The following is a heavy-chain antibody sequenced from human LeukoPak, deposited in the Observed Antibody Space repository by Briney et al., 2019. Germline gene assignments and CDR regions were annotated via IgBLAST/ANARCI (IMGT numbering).Heavy chain of an antibody. Sequence: GGSLRLSCAASGFTFSSYSMNWVRQAPGKGLEWVSSISSSSSYIYYADSVKGRFTISRDNAKNSLYLQTNSLRAEDTAVYYCARDSPPYYDFWSGYYIDYWGQGTLVTVSS. D-gene: IGHD3-3*01. CDR2: ISSSSSYI. CDR1: GFTFSSYS. CDR3: ARDSPPYYDFWSGYYIDY. J-gene: IGHJ4*02. V-gene: IGHV3-21*01.